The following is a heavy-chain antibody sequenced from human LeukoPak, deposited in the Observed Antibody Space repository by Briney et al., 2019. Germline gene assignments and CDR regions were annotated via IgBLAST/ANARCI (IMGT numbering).Heavy chain of an antibody. CDR1: GFTVGSNY. CDR2: ISSSSSYI. CDR3: ARDVTIFGVVSDQIDY. D-gene: IGHD3-3*01. Sequence: GGSLRLSCAASGFTVGSNYMSWVRQAPGKGLEWVSSISSSSSYIYYADSVKGRFTISRDNAKNSLYLQMNSLRAEDTAVYYCARDVTIFGVVSDQIDYWGQGTLVTVSS. J-gene: IGHJ4*02. V-gene: IGHV3-21*01.